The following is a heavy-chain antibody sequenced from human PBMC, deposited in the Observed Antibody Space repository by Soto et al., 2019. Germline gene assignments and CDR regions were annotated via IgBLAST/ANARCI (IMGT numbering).Heavy chain of an antibody. CDR2: IYWDDDQ. CDR1: GFSLSTSGVG. V-gene: IGHV2-5*02. Sequence: QITLKESGPTLVKPTQTLTLTCTFSGFSLSTSGVGVGWIRQPPGKALEWLALIYWDDDQRYSPSLKSRLTITKDTSKNQVVLTMTNMDPVDTATYYCARQDSSGYGGPFDYWGQGTLGTFSS. J-gene: IGHJ4*02. D-gene: IGHD3-22*01. CDR3: ARQDSSGYGGPFDY.